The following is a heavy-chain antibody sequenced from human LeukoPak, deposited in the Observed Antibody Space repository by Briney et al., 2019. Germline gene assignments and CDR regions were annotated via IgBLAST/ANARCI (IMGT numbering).Heavy chain of an antibody. CDR2: INPNSGGT. Sequence: ASVKVSCKASGYTFTGYYMHWVRQAPGQGLEWMGWINPNSGGTNYAQRFQGRVTMTRDTSISTAYMELSRLRSDDTAVYYCARDSFPSMITIFGVVIPLYMDVWGKGTTVTVSS. V-gene: IGHV1-2*02. D-gene: IGHD3-3*01. CDR1: GYTFTGYY. J-gene: IGHJ6*03. CDR3: ARDSFPSMITIFGVVIPLYMDV.